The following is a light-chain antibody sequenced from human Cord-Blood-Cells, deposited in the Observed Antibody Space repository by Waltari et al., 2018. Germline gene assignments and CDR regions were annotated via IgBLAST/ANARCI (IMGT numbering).Light chain of an antibody. V-gene: IGLV2-23*02. CDR1: SSDVGSYNL. Sequence: QSALTQPASVSGSPGQSITISCTGTSSDVGSYNLVSWYQQHPGKAPKLMIYEVSKRPSGVSNRFSGSKSGNTASLTISGLQAEDEADYYCCSYAGSSTFEVFGGGIKLTVL. CDR3: CSYAGSSTFEV. CDR2: EVS. J-gene: IGLJ2*01.